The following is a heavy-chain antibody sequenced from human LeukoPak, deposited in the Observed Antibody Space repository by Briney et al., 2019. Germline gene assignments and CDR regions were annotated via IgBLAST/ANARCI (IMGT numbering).Heavy chain of an antibody. V-gene: IGHV3-7*01. CDR2: INQDGGEE. D-gene: IGHD6-25*01. CDR3: ARDPAAWDS. CDR1: GFTFSSYL. J-gene: IGHJ4*02. Sequence: QTGGSLRLSCAASGFTFSSYLMSCVRQAPGKGLEWVANINQDGGEEYYVDSVEGRFSISRDNAKNVLYLQLDSLSVEDTAVYYCARDPAAWDSWGQGTLVTVSS.